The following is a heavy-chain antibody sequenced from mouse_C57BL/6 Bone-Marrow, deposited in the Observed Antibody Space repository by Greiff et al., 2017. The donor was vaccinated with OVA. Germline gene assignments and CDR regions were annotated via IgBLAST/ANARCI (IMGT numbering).Heavy chain of an antibody. D-gene: IGHD1-1*01. CDR1: GYSFTGYY. CDR2: INPSTGGT. J-gene: IGHJ4*01. Sequence: EVQLQQSGPELVKPGASVKISCKASGYSFTGYYMNWVKQSPEKSLERIGEINPSTGGTTYNQKFKAKATLTVDKSSSTAYMQLKSLTSEDSAVYYCARCYGSTYYYAMDYWGQGTSVTVSS. CDR3: ARCYGSTYYYAMDY. V-gene: IGHV1-42*01.